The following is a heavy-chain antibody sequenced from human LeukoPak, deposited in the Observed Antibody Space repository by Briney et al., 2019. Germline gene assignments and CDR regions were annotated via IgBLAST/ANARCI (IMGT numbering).Heavy chain of an antibody. D-gene: IGHD4-17*01. J-gene: IGHJ4*02. CDR1: GFTFRSYA. Sequence: GGSLRLSCAASGFTFRSYAMSWVRQAPGKGGEGVSAISGSGGSTYYADSVKGRFTISRDNSKTTLYLQMNSLRAEDTAVYYCAKDRESSTVTNYYFDYWGQGTLVTVSS. V-gene: IGHV3-23*01. CDR3: AKDRESSTVTNYYFDY. CDR2: ISGSGGST.